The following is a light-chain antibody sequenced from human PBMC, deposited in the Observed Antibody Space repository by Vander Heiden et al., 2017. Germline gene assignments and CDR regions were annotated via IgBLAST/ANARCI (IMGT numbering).Light chain of an antibody. CDR3: LLSYSGARPVV. CDR2: DTS. J-gene: IGLJ2*01. V-gene: IGLV7-46*01. Sequence: QAVVPQAPSLTVSPGGTVTLPCGSSTEAVTSGHYPYWFQQEPGQAPRTLIYDTSNKHSWTPARFSGSLLGGKAALTLSGAQPEDEAEYYCLLSYSGARPVVFGGGTKLTVL. CDR1: TEAVTSGHY.